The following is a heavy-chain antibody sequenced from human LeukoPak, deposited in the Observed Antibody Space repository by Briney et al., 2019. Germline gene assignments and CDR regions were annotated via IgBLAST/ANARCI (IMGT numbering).Heavy chain of an antibody. V-gene: IGHV7-4-1*02. CDR1: GYTFTSYA. Sequence: ASVKVSCKASGYTFTSYAMNWVRQVPGQGLEWMGWINTNTGNPTYAQGFTGRFVFSLDTSVSTTYLQISSLKAEDSAVYYCARSVLVRAPPGFDPWGQGTLVTVSS. CDR3: ARSVLVRAPPGFDP. CDR2: INTNTGNP. J-gene: IGHJ5*02. D-gene: IGHD3-10*01.